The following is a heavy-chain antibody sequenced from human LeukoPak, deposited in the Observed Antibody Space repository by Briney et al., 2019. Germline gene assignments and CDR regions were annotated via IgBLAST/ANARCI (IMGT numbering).Heavy chain of an antibody. D-gene: IGHD3-16*01. CDR3: ASPGRGGPFDY. Sequence: SETLSLTCTVSGGSISNSAYYWGWIRQPPGKGLEWIGSIYYSGTTYYNPSLESRVTISVDTSKNQFSLKLSSVTAADTAVYYCASPGRGGPFDYWGQGTLVTVSS. CDR1: GGSISNSAYY. J-gene: IGHJ4*02. V-gene: IGHV4-39*01. CDR2: IYYSGTT.